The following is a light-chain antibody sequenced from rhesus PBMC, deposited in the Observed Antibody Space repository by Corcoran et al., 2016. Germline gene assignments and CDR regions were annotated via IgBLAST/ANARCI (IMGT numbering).Light chain of an antibody. Sequence: EIVMTQSPATLALSPGERATLSCRASQSVSSYLAWYQQKPGQDPRLLIYGATSRAPGNPDRFSGSGSGTEFTLTISSLEPEDVGVYFCLQRSNWPRTFGQGTKVEIK. V-gene: IGKV3-24*04. CDR2: GAT. CDR3: LQRSNWPRT. J-gene: IGKJ1*01. CDR1: QSVSSY.